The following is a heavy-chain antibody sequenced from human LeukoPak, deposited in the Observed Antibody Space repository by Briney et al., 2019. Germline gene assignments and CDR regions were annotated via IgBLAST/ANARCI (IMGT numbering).Heavy chain of an antibody. CDR3: ARGRGDRGFYYYYVDV. Sequence: SETLSLTCTISGGSIRSYYWSWFRQPPGMGLEWIGYLSYSGTANYNPSLKSRVTISEDTSKKRFSLNLNSVTAADTAMYFCARGRGDRGFYYYYVDVWGKGTTVTVSS. J-gene: IGHJ6*03. D-gene: IGHD2-21*02. CDR2: LSYSGTA. CDR1: GGSIRSYY. V-gene: IGHV4-59*01.